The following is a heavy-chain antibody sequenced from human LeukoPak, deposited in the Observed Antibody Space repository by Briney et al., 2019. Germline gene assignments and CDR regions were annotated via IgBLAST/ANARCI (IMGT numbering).Heavy chain of an antibody. D-gene: IGHD3-10*01. J-gene: IGHJ6*02. Sequence: GASVKVSCKASGYTFTSYGISWVRQAPGQGLEWMGWISAYNGNTNYAQKLQGRVTMTTDTSTSTAYMELRSLRSDDTAVYYCARGPITIVRGVISYGMDVWGQGTTVTVSS. CDR1: GYTFTSYG. CDR2: ISAYNGNT. CDR3: ARGPITIVRGVISYGMDV. V-gene: IGHV1-18*01.